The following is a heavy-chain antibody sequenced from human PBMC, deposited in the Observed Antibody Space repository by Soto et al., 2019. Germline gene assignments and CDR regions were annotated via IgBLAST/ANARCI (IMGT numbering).Heavy chain of an antibody. V-gene: IGHV4-59*08. Sequence: PSETLSLTCTVSGGSISSYYWSWIRQPPGKGLEWIGYIYYSGSTNYNPSLKSRVTISVDTSKNQFSLKLGSVTAADTAVYYCARRYGSAIDYWGQGTLVTVS. CDR1: GGSISSYY. CDR2: IYYSGST. J-gene: IGHJ4*02. D-gene: IGHD1-26*01. CDR3: ARRYGSAIDY.